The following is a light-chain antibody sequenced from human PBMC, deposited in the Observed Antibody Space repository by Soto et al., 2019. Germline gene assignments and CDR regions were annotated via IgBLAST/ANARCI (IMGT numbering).Light chain of an antibody. Sequence: EIALTQSPGTLSLSPGGRATLSCRASQSVGSTYLAWYQQKPGQAPRLVIYDTSTRATGIPDRFSGSGSGTDFTLTISRLEPEDFAVYYCQQRSNWPLTFGQGTRLEIK. CDR1: QSVGSTY. CDR3: QQRSNWPLT. CDR2: DTS. V-gene: IGKV3D-20*02. J-gene: IGKJ5*01.